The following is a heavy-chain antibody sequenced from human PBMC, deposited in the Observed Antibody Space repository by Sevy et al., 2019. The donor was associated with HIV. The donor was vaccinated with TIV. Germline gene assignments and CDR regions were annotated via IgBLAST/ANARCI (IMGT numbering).Heavy chain of an antibody. CDR3: AKDPSDLGNNWFDP. J-gene: IGHJ5*02. CDR1: GFTFSSYA. D-gene: IGHD3-10*01. Sequence: GGSLRLSCAASGFTFSSYAMSWVRQAPGKGLEWVSAISGSGGSTYYADSVKGRFTISRDNSKNTLYLQMNGLGAEDTAVYYCAKDPSDLGNNWFDPWGQGTLVTVSS. V-gene: IGHV3-23*01. CDR2: ISGSGGST.